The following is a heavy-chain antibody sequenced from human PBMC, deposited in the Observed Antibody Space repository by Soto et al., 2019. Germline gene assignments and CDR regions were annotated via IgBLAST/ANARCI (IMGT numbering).Heavy chain of an antibody. CDR3: AKDLVTGGWYNWFDP. D-gene: IGHD5-18*01. V-gene: IGHV3-30*18. CDR1: GFTFSTSG. Sequence: QVQLVESGGGVVQSGRSLRLSCAASGFTFSTSGMHWIRQAPGKGLEWVSMISHDGGATYYVDSVKGRFTTSRDTDKTTLHLQMDRLRPEDTATYYCAKDLVTGGWYNWFDPWCQGTLVTFSS. J-gene: IGHJ5*02. CDR2: ISHDGGAT.